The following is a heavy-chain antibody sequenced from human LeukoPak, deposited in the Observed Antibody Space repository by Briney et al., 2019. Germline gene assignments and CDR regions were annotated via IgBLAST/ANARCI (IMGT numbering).Heavy chain of an antibody. CDR1: GFTFTGYS. V-gene: IGHV3-30*18. J-gene: IGHJ6*03. D-gene: IGHD7-27*01. CDR3: AKDGNWGLYYYYYYMDV. CDR2: ISFDAASE. Sequence: PGGSLRLSCVASGFTFTGYSMHWLRQAPGKGLEWVAIISFDAASEYYADSLKGRFTISRDNSKNTLYLQMNSLRAEDTAVYYCAKDGNWGLYYYYYYMDVWGKGTTVTVSS.